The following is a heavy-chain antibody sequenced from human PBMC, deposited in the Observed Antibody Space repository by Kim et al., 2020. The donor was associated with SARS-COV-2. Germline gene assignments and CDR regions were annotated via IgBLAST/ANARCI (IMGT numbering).Heavy chain of an antibody. CDR1: GFTVSSNY. V-gene: IGHV3-53*01. J-gene: IGHJ4*02. D-gene: IGHD3-22*01. Sequence: GGSLRLSCVASGFTVSSNYMSWVRQAPGKGLEWVSTIYSGGTTYYADSVEGRFTISRDNSKNTVYLQMNSLRADDTAIFYCAGAPTVFTMNYWGQGTLVAVSS. CDR2: IYSGGTT. CDR3: AGAPTVFTMNY.